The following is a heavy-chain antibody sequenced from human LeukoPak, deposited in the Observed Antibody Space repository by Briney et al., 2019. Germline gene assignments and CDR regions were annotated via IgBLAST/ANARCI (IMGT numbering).Heavy chain of an antibody. Sequence: ASVKVSCKASGYTFTSYGISWVRQAPGQGLEWMGWISAYNGNTNYAQKPQGRVTMTTDTSTSTAYMELRSLRSDDTAVYYCARERYFDWLLTRTFDYWGQGTLVTVSS. V-gene: IGHV1-18*01. CDR1: GYTFTSYG. J-gene: IGHJ4*02. CDR3: ARERYFDWLLTRTFDY. D-gene: IGHD3-9*01. CDR2: ISAYNGNT.